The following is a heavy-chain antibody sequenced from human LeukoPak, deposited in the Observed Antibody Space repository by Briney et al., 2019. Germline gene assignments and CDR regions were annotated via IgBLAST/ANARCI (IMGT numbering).Heavy chain of an antibody. CDR1: GFTFSSYG. CDR2: ISYDGSNK. D-gene: IGHD2-8*01. Sequence: GGSLRLSCAASGFTFSSYGMHWVRQAPGKGLEWVAVISYDGSNKYYADSVKGRFTISRDNSKNTLYLQMNSLRAEDTAVYYCAKYIMAIWGQGTMVTVSS. CDR3: AKYIMAI. J-gene: IGHJ3*02. V-gene: IGHV3-30*18.